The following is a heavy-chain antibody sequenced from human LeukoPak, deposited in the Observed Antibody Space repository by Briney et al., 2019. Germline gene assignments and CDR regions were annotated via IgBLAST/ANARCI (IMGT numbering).Heavy chain of an antibody. J-gene: IGHJ4*02. CDR3: ARQPSSGPPLDY. CDR2: IYYSGST. V-gene: IGHV4-34*01. CDR1: GGSFSGYY. D-gene: IGHD6-19*01. Sequence: SETLSLTCAVYGGSFSGYYWSWIRQPPGKGLEWIGSIYYSGSTYYNPSLKSRVTISVDTSKNQFSLKLSSVTAADTAVYYCARQPSSGPPLDYWGQGTLVTVSS.